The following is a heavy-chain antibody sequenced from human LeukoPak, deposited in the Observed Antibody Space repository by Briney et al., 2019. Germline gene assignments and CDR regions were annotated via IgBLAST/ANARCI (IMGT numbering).Heavy chain of an antibody. CDR1: ESAPRSST. Sequence: GGSLRLSCAASESAPRSSTVPGFRKAPGKALEGASSISSTSAYIHYAESVKGRFSISRDNVDNVVHLQMSSLRNEDTAFYYCARVAVAGPTGWFDSWGQGTLVTVSS. J-gene: IGHJ5*01. CDR2: ISSTSAYI. CDR3: ARVAVAGPTGWFDS. D-gene: IGHD6-19*01. V-gene: IGHV3-21*01.